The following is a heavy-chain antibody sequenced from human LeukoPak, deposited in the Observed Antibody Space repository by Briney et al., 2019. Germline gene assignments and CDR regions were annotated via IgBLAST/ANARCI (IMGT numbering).Heavy chain of an antibody. CDR2: IWFDGSNK. Sequence: GGSLRLSCAASGFTFSSYGMHWVRQAPGKGLEWVAVIWFDGSNKYYADSVKGRFTISRDNSENTLYLQMNSLRAEDTAVYYCARDPPLRPGYYYYGMDVWGRGTTVTVSS. D-gene: IGHD4-17*01. CDR1: GFTFSSYG. CDR3: ARDPPLRPGYYYYGMDV. V-gene: IGHV3-33*01. J-gene: IGHJ6*02.